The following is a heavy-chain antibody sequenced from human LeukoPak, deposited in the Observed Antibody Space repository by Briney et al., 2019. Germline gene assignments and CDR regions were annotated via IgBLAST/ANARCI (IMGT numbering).Heavy chain of an antibody. V-gene: IGHV1-2*02. CDR2: INPNSGGT. CDR1: GYTFTGCY. J-gene: IGHJ3*02. CDR3: AREAVGYCSSTSCYNAFDI. Sequence: ASVKVSCKASGYTFTGCYMHWVRQAPGQGLEWMGWINPNSGGTNYAQKFQGRVTMTRDTSISTAYMELSRLRSDDTAVYYCAREAVGYCSSTSCYNAFDIWDQGTMVTVSS. D-gene: IGHD2-2*02.